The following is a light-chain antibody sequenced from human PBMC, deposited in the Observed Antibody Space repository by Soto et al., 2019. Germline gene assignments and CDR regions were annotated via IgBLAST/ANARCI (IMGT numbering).Light chain of an antibody. J-gene: IGKJ5*01. CDR2: DAS. CDR3: QQYGSSAPIT. Sequence: EIVLTQSPATLSLSPGERATLSCRASQSLSRSLAWYQQKPGQAPRLLIYDASNRATGIPARFSGSGSGTDFTLTISSLEPEDFALYYCQQYGSSAPITFGQGTRLEIK. CDR1: QSLSRS. V-gene: IGKV3-11*01.